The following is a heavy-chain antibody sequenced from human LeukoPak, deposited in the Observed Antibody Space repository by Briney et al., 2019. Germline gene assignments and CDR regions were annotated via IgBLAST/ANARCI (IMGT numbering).Heavy chain of an antibody. CDR2: TSYSGSA. CDR3: ARLRGSYEGDAFDI. J-gene: IGHJ3*02. V-gene: IGHV4-39*01. D-gene: IGHD1-26*01. CDR1: GDSISNSRYS. Sequence: SETLSLTCTVSGDSISNSRYSWGWIRQPPGKGLEWIGTTSYSGSAYYNPSLKSRVTMPVDTSKNQFSLKLSSVTAADTAVYYCARLRGSYEGDAFDIWGQGTVVTVSS.